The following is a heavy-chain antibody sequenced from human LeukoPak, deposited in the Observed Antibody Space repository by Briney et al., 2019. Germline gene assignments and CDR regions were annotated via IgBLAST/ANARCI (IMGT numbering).Heavy chain of an antibody. J-gene: IGHJ4*02. Sequence: ASVTVSCKASGYTFTSSYIHWVRQAPGQGLEWMGIINPSGGTTIYAQKFQGRVTMTRDTSTSTVYMELSSLRSEDTAVYYCASSTYYYDSSGYYFDYWGQGTLVTVSS. D-gene: IGHD3-22*01. V-gene: IGHV1-46*01. CDR2: INPSGGTT. CDR1: GYTFTSSY. CDR3: ASSTYYYDSSGYYFDY.